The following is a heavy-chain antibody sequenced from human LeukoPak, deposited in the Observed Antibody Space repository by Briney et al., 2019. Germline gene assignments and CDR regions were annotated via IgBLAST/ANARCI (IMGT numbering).Heavy chain of an antibody. CDR3: ARRSTSCLDY. CDR2: INHRGIT. J-gene: IGHJ4*02. CDR1: GGSFSDYY. Sequence: SETLSLTCVVYGGSFSDYYWSWIRQPPGKGLEWIGEINHRGITNYNPSLTSRVTISVDTSKNQFSLNLTSLTAADTAVYYCARRSTSCLDYRGQGTLVTVSS. V-gene: IGHV4-34*01. D-gene: IGHD2-2*01.